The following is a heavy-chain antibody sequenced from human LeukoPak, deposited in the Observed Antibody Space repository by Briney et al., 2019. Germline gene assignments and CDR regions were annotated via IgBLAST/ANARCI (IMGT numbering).Heavy chain of an antibody. V-gene: IGHV1-2*02. D-gene: IGHD2-2*01. Sequence: ASVKVSCKPSGYTFTAYYMHLVRQAPGQGLEWMGWINPNTGDTKFAQNFQDRVTMTWDTSVSTAYMELSSLTSDDTAVYYCAAEGDCSSTSCTDAFDIWGQGTMVTVSS. CDR3: AAEGDCSSTSCTDAFDI. J-gene: IGHJ3*02. CDR2: INPNTGDT. CDR1: GYTFTAYY.